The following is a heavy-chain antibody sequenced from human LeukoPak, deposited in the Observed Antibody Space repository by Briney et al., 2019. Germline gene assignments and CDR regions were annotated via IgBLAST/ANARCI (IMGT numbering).Heavy chain of an antibody. CDR3: ARDGYCTNGVCYKGLRNNWFDP. J-gene: IGHJ5*02. CDR2: MNPNSGNT. CDR1: GYTFTSYG. V-gene: IGHV1-8*03. Sequence: ASVKVSCKASGYTFTSYGINWVRQATGQGLEWMGWMNPNSGNTGYAQKFQGRVTITADKSTSTAYMELSSLRSEDTAVYYCARDGYCTNGVCYKGLRNNWFDPWGQGTLVTVSS. D-gene: IGHD2-8*01.